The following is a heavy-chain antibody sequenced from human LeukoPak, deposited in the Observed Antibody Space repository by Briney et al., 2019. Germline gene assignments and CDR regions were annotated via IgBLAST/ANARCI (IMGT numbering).Heavy chain of an antibody. J-gene: IGHJ3*02. D-gene: IGHD3-10*01. CDR1: GFTSSNYW. V-gene: IGHV3-7*01. CDR2: IKRDGSEI. CDR3: VRGSTMDYYTFDI. Sequence: HPGGSLRLSCEASGFTSSNYWMSWVRQAPGKGLEWVGNIKRDGSEIYYVDSVRGRFTISRDNAKNSLYLQMNSLRAEDTAVYSCVRGSTMDYYTFDIWGQGTMVTVSS.